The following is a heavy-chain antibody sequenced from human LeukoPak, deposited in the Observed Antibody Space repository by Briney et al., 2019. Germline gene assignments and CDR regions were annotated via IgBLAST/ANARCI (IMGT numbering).Heavy chain of an antibody. CDR1: GFTFDDYA. CDR2: ISWNSGSI. D-gene: IGHD3-10*01. J-gene: IGHJ4*02. Sequence: PGGSLRLSCAASGFTFDDYAMHWVRQAPGKGLEWVSGISWNSGSIGYADSVKGRFTISRDNAKNSLYLQMNSLRAEDTALYYCAKDWSYGSGSYGLFDYWGQGTLVTVSS. CDR3: AKDWSYGSGSYGLFDY. V-gene: IGHV3-9*01.